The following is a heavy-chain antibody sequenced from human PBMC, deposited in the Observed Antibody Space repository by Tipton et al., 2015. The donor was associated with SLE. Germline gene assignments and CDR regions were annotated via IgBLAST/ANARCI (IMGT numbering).Heavy chain of an antibody. D-gene: IGHD1-26*01. CDR1: GGSINSHY. J-gene: IGHJ4*02. CDR2: ISYTGST. CDR3: ARDLFVTGGTSPCDY. Sequence: TLSLTCTVSGGSINSHYWSWIRQPPGKGLEWIGYISYTGSTNYNPALKSRVTISVNTSKNQFSPKRTSVTAADTAVYYCARDLFVTGGTSPCDYWGQGTLVTVSS. V-gene: IGHV4-59*11.